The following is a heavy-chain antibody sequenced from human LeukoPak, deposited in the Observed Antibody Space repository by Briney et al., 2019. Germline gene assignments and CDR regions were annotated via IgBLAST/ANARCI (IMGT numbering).Heavy chain of an antibody. V-gene: IGHV4-39*01. J-gene: IGHJ2*01. D-gene: IGHD7-27*01. CDR1: DDSISSNRYF. Sequence: SETLSLTCTISDDSISSNRYFWAWIRQPPGGGLEWIASINYNWRTYYNPSLKSRLTISIDTAKRQFSLKLSSVTAADTAVYYCARHDWGVVYWYFDLWGRGTLVTVSS. CDR3: ARHDWGVVYWYFDL. CDR2: INYNWRT.